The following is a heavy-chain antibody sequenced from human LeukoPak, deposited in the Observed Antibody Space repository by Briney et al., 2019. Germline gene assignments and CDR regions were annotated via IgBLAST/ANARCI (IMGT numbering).Heavy chain of an antibody. CDR3: ARDKGNDDWFDP. V-gene: IGHV3-7*01. Sequence: GGSLRLSCVVSGFTFSESWMSWVRQAPGKGLGWVASLNLDGSDKYYVDSVKGRFTISRDNAKNTLYLQMNSLRAEDTAVYYCARDKGNDDWFDPWGQGTLVTVSS. CDR2: LNLDGSDK. CDR1: GFTFSESW. D-gene: IGHD1-1*01. J-gene: IGHJ5*02.